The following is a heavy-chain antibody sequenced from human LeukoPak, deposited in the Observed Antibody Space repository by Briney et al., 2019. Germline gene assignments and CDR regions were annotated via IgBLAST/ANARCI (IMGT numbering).Heavy chain of an antibody. Sequence: GGSLRLSCAASGFTFSSYWMTWVRQAPGKGLEWVANIKEDGSEKNYVDSVKGRFTISRDNAKNSLYLQMNSLRAEDTAVYYCARDGFNWSDLDYWGQGTLSPSPQ. D-gene: IGHD1-20*01. J-gene: IGHJ4*02. CDR1: GFTFSSYW. CDR2: IKEDGSEK. V-gene: IGHV3-7*04. CDR3: ARDGFNWSDLDY.